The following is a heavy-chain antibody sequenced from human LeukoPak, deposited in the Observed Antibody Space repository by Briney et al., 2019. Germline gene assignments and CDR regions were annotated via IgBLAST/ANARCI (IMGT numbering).Heavy chain of an antibody. CDR2: IWSDGSYK. CDR3: ARGPATVTGTTEGPDY. J-gene: IGHJ4*02. V-gene: IGHV3-33*01. CDR1: GFTFSTYN. Sequence: GGSLRLSCAASGFTFSTYNMHWVRQAPGKGLEWVAVIWSDGSYKYYADSVMGRFTISRDNSKNTLYLQMNSLRAEDTAVYYCARGPATVTGTTEGPDYWGQGTLVTVSS. D-gene: IGHD1-20*01.